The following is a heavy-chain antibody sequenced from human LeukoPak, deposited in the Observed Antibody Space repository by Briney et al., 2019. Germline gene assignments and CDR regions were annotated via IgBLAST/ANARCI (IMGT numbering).Heavy chain of an antibody. V-gene: IGHV1-2*02. CDR3: ARAPYYYDSSGPIDY. D-gene: IGHD3-22*01. CDR1: GYTFTVYY. Sequence: ASVKVSCKASGYTFTVYYMHWVRQAPGQELEWMGWINPHSGGTNSAQMFQGRVTMTRDTSISTAYMELSRLRSDDTAVYYCARAPYYYDSSGPIDYWGQGTLVTVSS. J-gene: IGHJ4*02. CDR2: INPHSGGT.